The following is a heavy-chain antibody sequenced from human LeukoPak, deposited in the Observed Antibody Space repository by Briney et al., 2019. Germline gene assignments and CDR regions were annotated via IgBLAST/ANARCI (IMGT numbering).Heavy chain of an antibody. D-gene: IGHD3-10*01. Sequence: GGSLRLSCAASGFTFSSYAMHWVRQAPGKGLEWVAVISYEGSNKYYVDSVKGRFTISRDNSKNTLYVQMNSLRGEDTAVYYCARDHYGSGSSDYWGQGTLVTVSS. V-gene: IGHV3-30-3*01. CDR2: ISYEGSNK. CDR3: ARDHYGSGSSDY. CDR1: GFTFSSYA. J-gene: IGHJ4*02.